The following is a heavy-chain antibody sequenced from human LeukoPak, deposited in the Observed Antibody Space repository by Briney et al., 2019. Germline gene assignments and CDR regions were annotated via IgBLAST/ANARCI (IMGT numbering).Heavy chain of an antibody. V-gene: IGHV4-39*01. J-gene: IGHJ3*01. CDR1: GDSIISNIYW. Sequence: SETLSLTCTVSGDSIISNIYWWVWVRLPPVKGLEGIGATFYTGRTFYSPSLRSRVTISGDTPKNQFSLVLSSAPAADTAVYYCARRRHNFDFYDVWGQGTRVTVSS. CDR2: TFYTGRT. CDR3: ARRRHNFDFYDV. D-gene: IGHD3/OR15-3a*01.